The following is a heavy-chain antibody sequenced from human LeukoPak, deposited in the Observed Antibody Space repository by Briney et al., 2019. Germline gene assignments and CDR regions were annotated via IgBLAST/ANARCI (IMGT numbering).Heavy chain of an antibody. CDR1: GDSITNHY. Sequence: SETLSLTCIVSGDSITNHYWSLIRRPPGKGLEWIGYIYYSGSINYNPSLKSRVTISVDTSRNQFSLQLNSVTAADTAVYYCAKEEQLAPTTIHFIDRWGQGTLVTVSS. D-gene: IGHD1-1*01. J-gene: IGHJ5*02. CDR2: IYYSGSI. V-gene: IGHV4-4*08. CDR3: AKEEQLAPTTIHFIDR.